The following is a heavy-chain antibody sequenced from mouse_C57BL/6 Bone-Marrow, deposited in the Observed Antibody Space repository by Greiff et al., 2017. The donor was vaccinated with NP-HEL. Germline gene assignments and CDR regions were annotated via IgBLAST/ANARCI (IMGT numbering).Heavy chain of an antibody. J-gene: IGHJ1*03. D-gene: IGHD1-1*01. Sequence: QVQLQQPGAELVKPGASVKLSCKASGYTFTSYWMQWVKQRPGQGLEWIGEIDPSDSYTNYNQKFKGKATLTVDTSSSTAYMQLSSLTSEESAVYYWARRGITSGAPSYWYFDVWGTGTTVTVSS. CDR3: ARRGITSGAPSYWYFDV. CDR2: IDPSDSYT. CDR1: GYTFTSYW. V-gene: IGHV1-50*01.